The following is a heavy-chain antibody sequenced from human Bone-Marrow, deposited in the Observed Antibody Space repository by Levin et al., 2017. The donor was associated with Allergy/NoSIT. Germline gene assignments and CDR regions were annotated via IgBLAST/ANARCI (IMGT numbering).Heavy chain of an antibody. J-gene: IGHJ4*02. D-gene: IGHD2-21*02. CDR3: ARESGGDGLRYFDY. V-gene: IGHV4-4*02. Sequence: SETLSLTCAVSGGSITSTNWWSWVRQPPGRGLEWIGEIYHSGGTTYNPYLKTRLIISVDKSRNQFSLNLSSVTAADTAIYYCARESGGDGLRYFDYWGQGTLVTVSS. CDR2: IYHSGGT. CDR1: GGSITSTNW.